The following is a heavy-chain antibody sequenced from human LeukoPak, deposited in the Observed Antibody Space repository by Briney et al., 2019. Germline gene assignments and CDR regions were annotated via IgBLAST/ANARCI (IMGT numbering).Heavy chain of an antibody. CDR3: ATESGSGWYEY. CDR1: GGTFSSYA. CDR2: FDPEDGET. V-gene: IGHV1-24*01. J-gene: IGHJ4*02. D-gene: IGHD6-19*01. Sequence: GASVKVSCKASGGTFSSYAISWVRQAPGKGLEWMGGFDPEDGETIYAQKFQGRVTMTEDTSTDTAYMELSSLRSEDTAVYYCATESGSGWYEYWGQGTLVTVSS.